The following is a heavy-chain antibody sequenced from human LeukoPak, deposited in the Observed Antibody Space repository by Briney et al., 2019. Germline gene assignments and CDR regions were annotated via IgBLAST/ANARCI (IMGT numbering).Heavy chain of an antibody. J-gene: IGHJ4*02. Sequence: DSVKGRFTISRDKAKNSLYLQMNSLRAEETAVYYYAGGLDWRSISCPFEYWGQGTLVTVSS. V-gene: IGHV3-7*01. D-gene: IGHD2-2*01. CDR3: AGGLDWRSISCPFEY.